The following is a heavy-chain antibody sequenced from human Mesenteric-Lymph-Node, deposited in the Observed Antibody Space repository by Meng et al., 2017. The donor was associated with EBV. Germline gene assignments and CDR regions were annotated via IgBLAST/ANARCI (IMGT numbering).Heavy chain of an antibody. CDR2: IYWDDDQ. CDR3: AHRDYDDHRDSLDY. CDR1: GFSLSTSGVG. J-gene: IGHJ4*02. V-gene: IGHV2-5*02. D-gene: IGHD4-17*01. Sequence: QITLKESGPTLVKPXXTLTLTCPFSGFSLSTSGVGVVCIRQTPAKALEWLAVIYWDDDQRYSPSLRNRLTISKDTSKNQVVLTMTNVDPVDTATYYCAHRDYDDHRDSLDYWGQGTLVTVSS.